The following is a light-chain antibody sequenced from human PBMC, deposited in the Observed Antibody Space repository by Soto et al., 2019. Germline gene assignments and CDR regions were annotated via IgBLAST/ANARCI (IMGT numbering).Light chain of an antibody. CDR3: LQYYTTPPFYT. CDR1: QSVGTS. CDR2: AAS. Sequence: DIVLTQSPATLSLSPGERASLSCRASQSVGTSLAWYQQRPGQAPRLLLSAASTRATGIPARFSGSGTGTDFTLTISGLQPEDVAVYYCLQYYTTPPFYTFGQGTKLEIK. V-gene: IGKV3-11*01. J-gene: IGKJ2*01.